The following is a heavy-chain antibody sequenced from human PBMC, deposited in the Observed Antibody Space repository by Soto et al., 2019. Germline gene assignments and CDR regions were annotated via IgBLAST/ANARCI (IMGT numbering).Heavy chain of an antibody. V-gene: IGHV1-3*01. J-gene: IGHJ4*02. CDR1: GYTFTSYA. D-gene: IGHD1-1*01. Sequence: GASVKVSCKASGYTFTSYALHWVRQAPGQRLEWMGWINPDTGNTKYSQKFQGRVTITKDTSASIAYMELSSLRSEDAALYYCARGSLVNWRYDFWGQGTLVTVSS. CDR3: ARGSLVNWRYDF. CDR2: INPDTGNT.